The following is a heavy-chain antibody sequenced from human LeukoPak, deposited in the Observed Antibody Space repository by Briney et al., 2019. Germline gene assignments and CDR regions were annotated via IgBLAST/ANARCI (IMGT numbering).Heavy chain of an antibody. D-gene: IGHD2-2*01. CDR2: INPNSGDT. Sequence: ASVKVSCKASGYTFTAYYLHWVRQAPGQGLEWMGWINPNSGDTNYAQKFQGRVTMTRDTSITTAYMELSRLTSDDTTIYYCARDRMGDCATTSCYLAYWGQGTLVTVSS. CDR3: ARDRMGDCATTSCYLAY. J-gene: IGHJ4*02. V-gene: IGHV1-2*02. CDR1: GYTFTAYY.